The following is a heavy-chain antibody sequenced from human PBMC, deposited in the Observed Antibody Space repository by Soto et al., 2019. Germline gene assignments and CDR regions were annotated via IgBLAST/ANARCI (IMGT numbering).Heavy chain of an antibody. D-gene: IGHD3-16*01. CDR2: IYFSGRT. V-gene: IGHV4-61*08. Sequence: PSETLSLTCTVSGDSVSSGDYYWTWIRQPHGKGLEWVGHIYFSGRTNYIPSLESRVTISLDTSKNQFSLKLTSVTAADTAVYYCARVPIDTYMIYWSDPWGQGTLVTVSS. CDR3: ARVPIDTYMIYWSDP. J-gene: IGHJ5*02. CDR1: GDSVSSGDYY.